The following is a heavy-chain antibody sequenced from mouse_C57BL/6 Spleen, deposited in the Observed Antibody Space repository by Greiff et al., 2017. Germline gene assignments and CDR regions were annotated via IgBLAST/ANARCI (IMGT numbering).Heavy chain of an antibody. CDR3: ARWFTTVVLDY. J-gene: IGHJ2*01. CDR1: GYTFTSYW. D-gene: IGHD1-1*01. V-gene: IGHV1-64*01. Sequence: QVQLQQPGAELVKPGASVKLSCKASGYTFTSYWMHWVKQRPGQGLEWIGMIHPNSGSTNYNEKFKSKATLTVDKSSSTAYMQLSSLTSEDSAVYYCARWFTTVVLDYWGQGTTLTVSS. CDR2: IHPNSGST.